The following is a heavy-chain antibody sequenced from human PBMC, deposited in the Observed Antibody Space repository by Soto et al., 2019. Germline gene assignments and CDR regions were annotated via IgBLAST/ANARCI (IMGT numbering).Heavy chain of an antibody. CDR3: GRDLTSNANCADP. D-gene: IGHD2-2*01. Sequence: PPETLSLTCRVSGDYIHVGGYYWTWIRQRPGKGLEWMGYSNYTGKTYYNPSLDSRLTMSVERSKNQFPLRLTSVTAADTAVYFCGRDLTSNANCADPWGQGTLVTVSS. V-gene: IGHV4-30-4*01. CDR2: SNYTGKT. CDR1: GDYIHVGGYY. J-gene: IGHJ5*02.